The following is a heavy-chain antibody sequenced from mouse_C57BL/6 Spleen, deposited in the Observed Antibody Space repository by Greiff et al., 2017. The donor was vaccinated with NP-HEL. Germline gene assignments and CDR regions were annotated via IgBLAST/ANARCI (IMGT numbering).Heavy chain of an antibody. CDR1: GYAFSSSW. Sequence: QVQLQQSGPELVKPGASVKISCKASGYAFSSSWMNWVKQRPGKGLEWIGRIYPGDGDTKYNGKFKGKATLTADKSSSTAYMQLSSLTSEDSAVYFFARSDYYGSSYLDYWGQGTTLTVSS. CDR3: ARSDYYGSSYLDY. J-gene: IGHJ2*01. D-gene: IGHD1-1*01. CDR2: IYPGDGDT. V-gene: IGHV1-82*01.